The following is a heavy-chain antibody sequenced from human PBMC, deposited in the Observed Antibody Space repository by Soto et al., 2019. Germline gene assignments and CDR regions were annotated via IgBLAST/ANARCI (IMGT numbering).Heavy chain of an antibody. Sequence: QVQLVQSGAEVKKPGSSVKVSCKASGGTFSSYTISWVRQAPGQGLEWMGRIIPILGIANYAQKFQGRVTITADKSTSTAYMELSSLRSEDTAVYYCARETYYDILTGYLYYFDYWGQVTLVTVSS. J-gene: IGHJ4*02. CDR1: GGTFSSYT. V-gene: IGHV1-69*08. CDR3: ARETYYDILTGYLYYFDY. CDR2: IIPILGIA. D-gene: IGHD3-9*01.